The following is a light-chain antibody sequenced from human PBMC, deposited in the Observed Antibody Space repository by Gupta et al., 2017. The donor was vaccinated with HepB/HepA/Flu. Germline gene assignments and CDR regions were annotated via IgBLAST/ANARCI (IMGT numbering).Light chain of an antibody. CDR3: QQECSSLPT. J-gene: IGKJ1*01. Sequence: EIVLTQSPGTLSMSPGETATLSCRASQSVSSRSLAWYQQKSGQAPRLLIYETSIRSTGSPNRFSGSGSGTDFTLTISRLEPEDFAVYYCQQECSSLPTFGQGTKVEIK. CDR1: QSVSSRS. V-gene: IGKV3-20*01. CDR2: ETS.